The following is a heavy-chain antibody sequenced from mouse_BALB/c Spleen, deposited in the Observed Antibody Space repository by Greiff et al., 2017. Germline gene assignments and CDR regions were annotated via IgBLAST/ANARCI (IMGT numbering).Heavy chain of an antibody. CDR1: GFTFTDYY. J-gene: IGHJ1*01. CDR2: IRNKANGYTT. Sequence: EVHLVESGGGLVQPGGSLRLSCATSGFTFTDYYMSWVRQPPGKALEWLGFIRNKANGYTTEYSASVKGRFTISRDNSQSILYLQMNTLRAEDSATYYCARDDDYYGSSGYFDVWGAGTTVTVSS. D-gene: IGHD1-1*01. CDR3: ARDDDYYGSSGYFDV. V-gene: IGHV7-3*02.